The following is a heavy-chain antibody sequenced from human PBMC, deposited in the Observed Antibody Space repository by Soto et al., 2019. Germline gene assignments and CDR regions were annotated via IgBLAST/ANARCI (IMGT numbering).Heavy chain of an antibody. Sequence: GGSLRLSCAASGFTFSSYAMSWVRQAPGKGLEWVSAISGSGGSTYYADSVKGQFTISRDNSKNTLYLQMNSLRAEDTAVYYWANTVGVFGVVIIPVAVTSDYYFDYWGQGTLVTVSS. J-gene: IGHJ4*02. CDR1: GFTFSSYA. D-gene: IGHD3-3*01. V-gene: IGHV3-23*01. CDR2: ISGSGGST. CDR3: ANTVGVFGVVIIPVAVTSDYYFDY.